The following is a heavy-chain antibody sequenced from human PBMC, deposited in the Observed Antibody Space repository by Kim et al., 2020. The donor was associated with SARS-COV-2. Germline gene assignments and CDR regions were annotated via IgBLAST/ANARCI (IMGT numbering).Heavy chain of an antibody. Sequence: GGSLRLSCAASGFTFSSYGMHWVRQAPGKGLEWVAVIWYDGSNKYYADSVKGRFTISRDNSKNTLYLQMNSLRAEDTAVYYCARGEYFDWLLSPHHIDYWGQGTLVTVSS. D-gene: IGHD3-9*01. V-gene: IGHV3-33*08. CDR3: ARGEYFDWLLSPHHIDY. CDR1: GFTFSSYG. CDR2: IWYDGSNK. J-gene: IGHJ4*02.